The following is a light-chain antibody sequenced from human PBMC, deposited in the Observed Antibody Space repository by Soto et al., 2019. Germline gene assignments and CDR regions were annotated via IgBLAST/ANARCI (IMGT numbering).Light chain of an antibody. CDR3: QQSYSTPPT. J-gene: IGKJ1*01. V-gene: IGKV1-39*01. Sequence: DIQMTQSPSSLSASVGDRVTITCRASQSISSYLNWYQQKQGKAPKLLIYAASSLQSGVPSRFSGSGSGTDFTLTISSLQPEDFATYYCQQSYSTPPTLGQGTKVEIK. CDR1: QSISSY. CDR2: AAS.